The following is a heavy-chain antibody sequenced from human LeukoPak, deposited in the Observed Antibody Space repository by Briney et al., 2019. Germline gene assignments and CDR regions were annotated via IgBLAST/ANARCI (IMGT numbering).Heavy chain of an antibody. J-gene: IGHJ6*02. Sequence: SETLSLTCTVSGGSISPYYWSWIRQPPGKGLEWIGYIHYSGSTNYNPSLKSRVTISVDTSKNQFSLKLSSVTAADTAVYYCARRSYYYYGMDVWGQGTTVTVSS. CDR2: IHYSGST. D-gene: IGHD6-6*01. V-gene: IGHV4-59*08. CDR3: ARRSYYYYGMDV. CDR1: GGSISPYY.